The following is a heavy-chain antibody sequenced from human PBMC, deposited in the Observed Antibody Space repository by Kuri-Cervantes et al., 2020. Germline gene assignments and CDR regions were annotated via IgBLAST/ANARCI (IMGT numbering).Heavy chain of an antibody. CDR1: GYTFTSYG. Sequence: ASVKVSCKASGYTFTSYGISWVRQAPGQGLEWMGWISAYNGDTNYAQKLQGRVTMTTDTSTSTAYMELSSLRSEDTAVYYCARALTAMATQNNWFDPWGQGTLVTVSS. V-gene: IGHV1-18*01. CDR2: ISAYNGDT. D-gene: IGHD5-18*01. J-gene: IGHJ5*02. CDR3: ARALTAMATQNNWFDP.